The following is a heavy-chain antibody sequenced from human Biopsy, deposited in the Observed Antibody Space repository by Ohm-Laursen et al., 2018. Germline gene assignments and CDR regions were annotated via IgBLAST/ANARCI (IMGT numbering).Heavy chain of an antibody. D-gene: IGHD5-12*01. CDR3: ARLGSGDYFPTFFDF. Sequence: SQTLSLTCGVSGGSINSGGHFWGWVRQSPGKGLEWIGYIYDNGDTYYNPSLMSLVSISTDTSKNQVSLRLNSVTAADTAVYYCARLGSGDYFPTFFDFWGQGALVTVSS. J-gene: IGHJ4*02. CDR1: GGSINSGGHF. V-gene: IGHV4-31*01. CDR2: IYDNGDT.